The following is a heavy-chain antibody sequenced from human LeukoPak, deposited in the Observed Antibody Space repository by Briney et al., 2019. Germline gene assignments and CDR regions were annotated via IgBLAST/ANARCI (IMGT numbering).Heavy chain of an antibody. D-gene: IGHD3-22*01. CDR2: IKSKTDGGTT. CDR1: GFTFSNAW. CDR3: TTSVYYYDSSGYLAYYFDY. J-gene: IGHJ4*02. V-gene: IGHV3-15*01. Sequence: GGSLRLSCAASGFTFSNAWMSWVRQAPGKGLEWVGRIKSKTDGGTTDYAAPVRGRFTISRDDSKNKLYLQMNSLKTEDTAVYYCTTSVYYYDSSGYLAYYFDYWGQGTLVTVSS.